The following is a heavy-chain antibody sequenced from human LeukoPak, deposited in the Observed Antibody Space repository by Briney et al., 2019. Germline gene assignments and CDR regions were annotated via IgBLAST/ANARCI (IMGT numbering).Heavy chain of an antibody. D-gene: IGHD1-7*01. V-gene: IGHV3-11*01. Sequence: GGSLRLSCAASGFTFSDYYMSWIRQAPGKGLEWVSYISSSGSTIYYADSVKGRFTISRDNAKNSLYLQMNSLRAEDTAVYYCXRTENXXTVDYWGQGTLVTVSS. CDR2: ISSSGSTI. CDR1: GFTFSDYY. J-gene: IGHJ4*02. CDR3: XRTENXXTVDY.